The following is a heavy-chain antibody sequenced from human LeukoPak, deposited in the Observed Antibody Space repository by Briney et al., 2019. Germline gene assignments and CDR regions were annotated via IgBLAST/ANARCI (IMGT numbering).Heavy chain of an antibody. Sequence: ASVKVSCKASGYTFTGYYMHWVRQAPGQGLEWMGWISAYNGNTNYAQKLQGRFTMTTDTSTSTAYMELRSLRSDDTAVYYCARDLDKAMPSDYWGQGTLVTVSS. D-gene: IGHD5-18*01. CDR2: ISAYNGNT. CDR3: ARDLDKAMPSDY. V-gene: IGHV1-18*04. J-gene: IGHJ4*02. CDR1: GYTFTGYY.